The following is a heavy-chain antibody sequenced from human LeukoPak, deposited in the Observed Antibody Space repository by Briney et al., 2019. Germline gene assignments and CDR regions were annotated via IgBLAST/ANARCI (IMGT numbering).Heavy chain of an antibody. D-gene: IGHD3-16*01. Sequence: GASVKVSCKASGGTFSSYAISWVRQAPGQGLERMGGIIPIFGTANYAQKFQGRVTITADESTSTAYMELSSLRSEDTAVYYCAREFRGIVDYWGQGTLVTVSS. CDR1: GGTFSSYA. CDR3: AREFRGIVDY. V-gene: IGHV1-69*13. J-gene: IGHJ4*02. CDR2: IIPIFGTA.